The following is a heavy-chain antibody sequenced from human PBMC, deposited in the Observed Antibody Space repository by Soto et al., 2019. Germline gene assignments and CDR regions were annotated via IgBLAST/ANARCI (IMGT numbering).Heavy chain of an antibody. CDR1: GFTFSSYS. J-gene: IGHJ2*01. CDR2: ISSSSSTI. V-gene: IGHV3-48*02. CDR3: ARDPSWYEQLVTNWYFDL. D-gene: IGHD6-6*01. Sequence: PGGSLRLSCAASGFTFSSYSMNWVRQAPGKGLEWVSYISSSSSTIYYADSVKGRFTISRDNAKNSLYLQMNSLRDEDTAVYYCARDPSWYEQLVTNWYFDLWGRGTLVTVSS.